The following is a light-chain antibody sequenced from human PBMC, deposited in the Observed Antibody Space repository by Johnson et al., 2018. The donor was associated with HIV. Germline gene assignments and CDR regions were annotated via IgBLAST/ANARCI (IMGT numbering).Light chain of an antibody. CDR2: DNN. CDR3: GTWDSSLSANV. Sequence: QSVLTQPPSVSATPGQKVTISCSGSSSNIGNNYVSWYQQLPGTAPKLLIYDNNMRPSGIPDRFSGSKSGTSAALGITGVQTGDEADYYCGTWDSSLSANVFGTGTRGTVL. V-gene: IGLV1-51*01. J-gene: IGLJ1*01. CDR1: SSNIGNNY.